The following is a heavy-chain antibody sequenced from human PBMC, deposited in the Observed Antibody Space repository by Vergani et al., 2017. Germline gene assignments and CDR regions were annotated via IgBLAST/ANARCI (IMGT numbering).Heavy chain of an antibody. V-gene: IGHV1-46*01. J-gene: IGHJ6*02. CDR2: INPSGGST. CDR3: ARVTQIVVVTAILGGDGMDV. Sequence: QVQLVQSGAEVKKPGASVKVSCKASGYTFTSYYMHWVRQAPGQGLEWMGIINPSGGSTSYAQKFQGRGTMTRDTSTSTVYMELSSLRSEDTAVYYCARVTQIVVVTAILGGDGMDVWGQGTTVTVSS. D-gene: IGHD2-21*02. CDR1: GYTFTSYY.